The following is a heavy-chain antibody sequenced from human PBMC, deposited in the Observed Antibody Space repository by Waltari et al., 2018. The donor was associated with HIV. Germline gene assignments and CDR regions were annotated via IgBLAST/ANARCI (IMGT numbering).Heavy chain of an antibody. CDR2: ISVSGGST. Sequence: EVQLLESGGGLVQPGGSLRLSCAASGFTFFSYAMSWVRQAPGEGVEWVSPISVSGGSTYYADSVKGRFTISRDNSKNTLYLQMNSLRAEDTAVYYCAKDSYFPYEDEAPAGYYFDYWGQGTLVTVSS. CDR1: GFTFFSYA. J-gene: IGHJ4*02. D-gene: IGHD3-22*01. CDR3: AKDSYFPYEDEAPAGYYFDY. V-gene: IGHV3-23*01.